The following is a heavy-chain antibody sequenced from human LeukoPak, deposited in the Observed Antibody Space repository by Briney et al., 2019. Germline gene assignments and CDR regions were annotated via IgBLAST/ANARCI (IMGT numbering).Heavy chain of an antibody. D-gene: IGHD3-10*01. Sequence: GESLKISCKGSGYSFSSYWIAWVRQMPGKGLEWMGIFYPGDSDTTYSPSFQGPVTISADKSINTAYLQWSSLKASDTAIYYCARTNDYGSGNFFAYWGQGTLVTVSS. CDR2: FYPGDSDT. V-gene: IGHV5-51*01. J-gene: IGHJ4*02. CDR1: GYSFSSYW. CDR3: ARTNDYGSGNFFAY.